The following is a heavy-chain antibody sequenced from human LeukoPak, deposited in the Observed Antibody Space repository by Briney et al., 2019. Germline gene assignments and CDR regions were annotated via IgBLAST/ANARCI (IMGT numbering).Heavy chain of an antibody. V-gene: IGHV1-18*01. D-gene: IGHD3-22*01. CDR3: ARHPYYDSSGYYVY. CDR1: GYMFTSYA. J-gene: IGHJ4*02. Sequence: AASVKVSCKASGYMFTSYAISWVRQAPGQGLEWMGWISAYNGKTNYAQNLQGRVTMTTDASTSTAYMELRSLRSDDTAVYYRARHPYYDSSGYYVYWGQGTLVTVSS. CDR2: ISAYNGKT.